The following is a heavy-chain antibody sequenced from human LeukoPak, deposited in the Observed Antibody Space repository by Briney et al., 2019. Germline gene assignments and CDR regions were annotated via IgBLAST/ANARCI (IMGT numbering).Heavy chain of an antibody. CDR3: ARYTSSWNYYFDY. D-gene: IGHD6-13*01. V-gene: IGHV3-48*03. CDR1: GFTFSYYD. CDR2: ISSSGNTI. Sequence: GGSLRLSCAASGFTFSYYDMNWVRQAPGKGLKWISYISSSGNTIYYTDSVKGRFTISRDNDQNPLYLQMNGMRAEDTAGYYCARYTSSWNYYFDYSGEGSLVTVSS. J-gene: IGHJ4*02.